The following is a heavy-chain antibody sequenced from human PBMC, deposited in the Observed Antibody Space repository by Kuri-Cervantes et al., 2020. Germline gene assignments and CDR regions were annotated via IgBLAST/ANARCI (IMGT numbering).Heavy chain of an antibody. CDR2: ISSSSSYI. V-gene: IGHV3-21*01. D-gene: IGHD2-2*01. Sequence: GESLKISCAASGFTFSSYSMNWVRQAPGKGLEWVSSISSSSSYIYYADSVKGRFTISRDNAKNSLYLQMNSLRAEDTAVYYCARGQRGQLLPRNNWFDPWGQGTLVTVSS. CDR3: ARGQRGQLLPRNNWFDP. J-gene: IGHJ5*02. CDR1: GFTFSSYS.